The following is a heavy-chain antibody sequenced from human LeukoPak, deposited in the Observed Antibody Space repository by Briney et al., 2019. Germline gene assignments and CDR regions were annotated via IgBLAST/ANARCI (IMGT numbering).Heavy chain of an antibody. CDR1: GGSISSYY. CDR3: ARGHITMVRGVIVNYYYYYMDV. J-gene: IGHJ6*03. Sequence: SETLSLTCTVSGGSISSYYWSWIRQPPGKGLEWIGYIYYSGSTNYNPPLKSRVTISVDTSKNQFSLKLSSVTAADTAVYYCARGHITMVRGVIVNYYYYYMDVWGKGTTVTISS. D-gene: IGHD3-10*01. V-gene: IGHV4-59*01. CDR2: IYYSGST.